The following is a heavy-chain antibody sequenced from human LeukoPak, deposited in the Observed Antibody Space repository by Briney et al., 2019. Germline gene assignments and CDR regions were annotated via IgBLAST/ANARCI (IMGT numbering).Heavy chain of an antibody. V-gene: IGHV4-59*08. Sequence: SETLSLTCTVSGGSINGHYRSWIRQSPGKGLEWIGYIYYTGNTNYNPSLKSRITISVDTSKNQFSLNLSSVTAADTAVYYCTGLHFAAAEEFDPWGQGTLVTVSS. CDR1: GGSINGHY. CDR2: IYYTGNT. J-gene: IGHJ5*02. D-gene: IGHD6-13*01. CDR3: TGLHFAAAEEFDP.